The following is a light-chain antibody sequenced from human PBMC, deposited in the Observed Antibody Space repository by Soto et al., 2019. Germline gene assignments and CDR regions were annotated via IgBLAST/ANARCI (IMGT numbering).Light chain of an antibody. CDR2: AAS. V-gene: IGKV1-39*01. CDR1: QSIVSH. CDR3: QQSYSSWT. J-gene: IGKJ1*01. Sequence: DIQMTQSPSSLSASVGDRFTITCRASQSIVSHLNWFQQKPGKAPNLLIYAASSLHSGVPSRFSGSGCGTDFTLTISSLQPEDIATFFCQQSYSSWTFGQGTKVEIK.